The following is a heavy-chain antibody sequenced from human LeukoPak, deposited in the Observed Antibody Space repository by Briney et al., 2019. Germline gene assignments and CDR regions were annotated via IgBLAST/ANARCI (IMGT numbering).Heavy chain of an antibody. J-gene: IGHJ5*02. V-gene: IGHV1-2*02. D-gene: IGHD3-10*01. CDR1: GYTFTGYY. CDR3: ARDHGAQLLWFGELFGQNWFDP. Sequence: ASVKVSCKASGYTFTGYYMHWVRQAPGQGLEWMGWINLNSGGTNYAQKLQGRVTMTTDTSTSTAYMELRSLRSDDTAVYYCARDHGAQLLWFGELFGQNWFDPWGQGTLVTVSS. CDR2: INLNSGGT.